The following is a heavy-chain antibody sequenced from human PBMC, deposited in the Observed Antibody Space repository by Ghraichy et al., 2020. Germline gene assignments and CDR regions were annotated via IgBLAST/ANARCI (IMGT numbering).Heavy chain of an antibody. CDR3: ARTGSGTYYNPRMDAFDI. D-gene: IGHD3-10*01. V-gene: IGHV3-7*03. CDR1: GFTLSTHL. Sequence: SCAASGFTLSTHLMIWVRQAPGKGLEWVANIKEGGSETYYVDSVRGRFTMSRDYAKNSVYLQMDSLRAEDTAVYYCARTGSGTYYNPRMDAFDIWGHGTKVTVSS. J-gene: IGHJ3*02. CDR2: IKEGGSET.